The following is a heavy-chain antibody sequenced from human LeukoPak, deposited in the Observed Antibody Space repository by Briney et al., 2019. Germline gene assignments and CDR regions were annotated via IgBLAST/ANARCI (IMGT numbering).Heavy chain of an antibody. CDR3: ARDRAVTDLDI. J-gene: IGHJ4*02. CDR1: GFTLSSYG. D-gene: IGHD4-11*01. CDR2: ISSSEDAK. V-gene: IGHV3-30*03. Sequence: GGSLRLSCVASGFTLSSYGMHWVRQAPGKGLEWVAVISSSEDAKIYADSVRGRFTISRDNANNTLYLQMNSLSAEDTGIYYCARDRAVTDLDIWGLGTLVTVSS.